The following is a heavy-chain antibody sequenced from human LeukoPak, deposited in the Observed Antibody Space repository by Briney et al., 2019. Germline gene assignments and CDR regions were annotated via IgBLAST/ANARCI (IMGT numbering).Heavy chain of an antibody. CDR2: VIASGAAT. CDR3: AKGDYGDYAFDY. D-gene: IGHD4-17*01. J-gene: IGHJ4*02. V-gene: IGHV3-23*01. Sequence: GGSLRLSCAASGFTFSSYAMSWVRQAPRKGLEWVSAVIASGAATYYADSVKGRLTISRDNSKNTVSLQMNSLRAEDTAVYYCAKGDYGDYAFDYWGRGILVTVSS. CDR1: GFTFSSYA.